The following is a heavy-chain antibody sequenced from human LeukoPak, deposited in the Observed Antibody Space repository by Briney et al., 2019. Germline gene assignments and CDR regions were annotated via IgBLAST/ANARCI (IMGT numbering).Heavy chain of an antibody. D-gene: IGHD3-3*01. V-gene: IGHV1-18*01. Sequence: ASVKVSCKASGYTFTSYGISWVRQAPGQGLEWMGWISAYNGNTNYAQKLQGRVTMTTDTSTSTAYMELRSLRSGDTAVYYCARGSDFLSGYYTPYLFDYWGQGTLVTVSS. J-gene: IGHJ4*02. CDR1: GYTFTSYG. CDR2: ISAYNGNT. CDR3: ARGSDFLSGYYTPYLFDY.